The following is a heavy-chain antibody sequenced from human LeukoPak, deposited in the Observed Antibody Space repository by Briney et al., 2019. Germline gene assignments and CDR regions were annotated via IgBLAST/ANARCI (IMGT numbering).Heavy chain of an antibody. CDR3: ARASETYCSGGSCYLFDP. D-gene: IGHD2-15*01. V-gene: IGHV4-59*01. CDR1: GGSISSYY. CDR2: IYYSGST. J-gene: IGHJ5*02. Sequence: SETLSLTCTVPGGSISSYYWSWIRQPPGKGLEWIGYIYYSGSTNYNPSLKSRVTISVDTSKNQFSLKLSSVTAADTAVYYCARASETYCSGGSCYLFDPWGQGTLVTVSS.